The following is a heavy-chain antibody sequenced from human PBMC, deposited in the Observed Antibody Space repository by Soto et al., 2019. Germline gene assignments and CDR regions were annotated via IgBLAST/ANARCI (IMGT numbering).Heavy chain of an antibody. D-gene: IGHD3-9*01. Sequence: QVQLQESGPGLVKPSGTLSLTCAVSSGSIFSSNWWSWVRQPPGKGLEWIGETRNSGGANYNPSLKSRFTISVAKSTNQFFLNLNSVTAADTAVYYCASHLTMTGTRGFDHWGLGTLVTVSS. CDR1: SGSIFSSNW. V-gene: IGHV4-4*02. J-gene: IGHJ4*02. CDR2: TRNSGGA. CDR3: ASHLTMTGTRGFDH.